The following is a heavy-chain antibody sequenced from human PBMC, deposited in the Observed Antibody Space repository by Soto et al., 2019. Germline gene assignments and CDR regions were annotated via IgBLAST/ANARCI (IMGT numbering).Heavy chain of an antibody. CDR1: GYTFTSYD. CDR2: MNPNSGNT. CDR3: ARGGQTGDGKPGGNWFDP. D-gene: IGHD4-17*01. J-gene: IGHJ5*02. Sequence: QVQLVQSGAEVKKPGASVKVSCKASGYTFTSYDINWVRQATGQGLEWMGWMNPNSGNTGYAQKFEGGVPMTRNTSRSTAYMELSGLRSEATAVYYCARGGQTGDGKPGGNWFDPWGQGALVTVSS. V-gene: IGHV1-8*01.